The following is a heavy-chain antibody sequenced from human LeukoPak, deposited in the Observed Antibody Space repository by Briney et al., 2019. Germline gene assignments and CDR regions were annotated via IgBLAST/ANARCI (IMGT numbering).Heavy chain of an antibody. CDR3: ARGTNVNY. V-gene: IGHV4-59*08. CDR1: GGFISSYY. CDR2: IYYSGST. Sequence: PSETLSLTCTVSGGFISSYYWSWIRQPPGKGLEWIGYIYYSGSTNYNPSLKSRVTISVDTSKNQFSLKLSSVTAADTAVYYCARGTNVNYWGQGTLVTVSS. J-gene: IGHJ4*02. D-gene: IGHD1-1*01.